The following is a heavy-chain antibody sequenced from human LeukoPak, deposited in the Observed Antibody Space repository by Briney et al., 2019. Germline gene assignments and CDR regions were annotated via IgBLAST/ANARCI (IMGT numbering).Heavy chain of an antibody. CDR3: ARNNHWAFDF. J-gene: IGHJ4*02. V-gene: IGHV3-7*03. D-gene: IGHD7-27*01. CDR2: IEPDGSVR. Sequence: GVSRRLSCAAAGVGCGSHGMGWVRQAPGKGLEWVANIEPDGSVREHVDSVMGRFTISRDNAKNSLYLQMNSLRAEDTAVYYCARNNHWAFDFWGQGTLVTVSS. CDR1: GVGCGSHG.